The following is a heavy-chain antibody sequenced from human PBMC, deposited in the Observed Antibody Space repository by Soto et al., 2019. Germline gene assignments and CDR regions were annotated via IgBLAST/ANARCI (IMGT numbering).Heavy chain of an antibody. J-gene: IGHJ6*02. D-gene: IGHD2-2*01. V-gene: IGHV1-18*01. CDR2: INTYSGDT. CDR1: GYIFSKYG. Sequence: QFHLVQSGGEVKKPGASVKVSCEASGYIFSKYGISWVRQAPGQGLEWMGRINTYSGDTHYPEKFQGRVTMTRDTSTSTAYLELRSLRFDDTAVYFCARGGSTSFGPHYVWGQGTTVTVSS. CDR3: ARGGSTSFGPHYV.